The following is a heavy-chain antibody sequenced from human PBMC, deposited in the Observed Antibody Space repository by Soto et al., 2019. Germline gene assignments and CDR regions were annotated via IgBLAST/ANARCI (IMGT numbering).Heavy chain of an antibody. D-gene: IGHD2-2*01. CDR2: ISAYNGNT. J-gene: IGHJ4*02. CDR3: ARGKYCRSTSCYLAPPFMDY. V-gene: IGHV1-18*01. Sequence: QVQLVQSGAEVKKPGASVKVSCKASGYTFTSYGISWVRQAPGQGREWMGWISAYNGNTNYAQKLQGRVTMTTDKSTSTAYMELRSLRSEETAVYYCARGKYCRSTSCYLAPPFMDYLGQGTLVTVSS. CDR1: GYTFTSYG.